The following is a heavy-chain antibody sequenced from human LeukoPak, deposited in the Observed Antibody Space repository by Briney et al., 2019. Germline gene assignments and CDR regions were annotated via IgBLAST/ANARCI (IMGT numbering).Heavy chain of an antibody. CDR2: INPSGGST. Sequence: GASVKVSCKAPGYTFTSYYMHWVRQAPGQGLEWMGIINPSGGSTSYAQKFQGRVTMTRDTSTSTVYMELSSLRSEDTAVYYCAREGDYYDSSGPTWFDPWGQGTLVTVSS. V-gene: IGHV1-46*03. J-gene: IGHJ5*02. CDR3: AREGDYYDSSGPTWFDP. D-gene: IGHD3-22*01. CDR1: GYTFTSYY.